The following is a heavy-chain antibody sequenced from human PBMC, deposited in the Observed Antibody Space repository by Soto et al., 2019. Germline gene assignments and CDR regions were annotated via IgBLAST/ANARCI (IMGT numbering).Heavy chain of an antibody. CDR2: IYYSGST. CDR1: GGSISSGGYY. V-gene: IGHV4-31*03. CDR3: ARGNSDDSSGRIWYFDL. J-gene: IGHJ2*01. Sequence: PSETLSLTCTVSGGSISSGGYYWSRIRQHPGKGLEWIGYIYYSGSTYYNPSLKSRVTISVDTSKNQFSLKLSSVTAADTAVYYCARGNSDDSSGRIWYFDLWGRGTLATVSS. D-gene: IGHD3-22*01.